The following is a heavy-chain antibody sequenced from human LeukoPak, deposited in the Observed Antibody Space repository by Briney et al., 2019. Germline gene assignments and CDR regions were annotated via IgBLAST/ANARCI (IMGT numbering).Heavy chain of an antibody. V-gene: IGHV3-66*01. D-gene: IGHD1-26*01. J-gene: IGHJ4*02. CDR3: ARVPRELLGC. CDR2: ISPGGGT. Sequence: GGSLRLSCAASGFTVSTNYMTWVRQAPGKGLEWVSLISPGGGTYYADSVKGRFIISRDDSKNTLYLQMNSLRAEDTAVYYCARVPRELLGCWGQGTLVTVSS. CDR1: GFTVSTNY.